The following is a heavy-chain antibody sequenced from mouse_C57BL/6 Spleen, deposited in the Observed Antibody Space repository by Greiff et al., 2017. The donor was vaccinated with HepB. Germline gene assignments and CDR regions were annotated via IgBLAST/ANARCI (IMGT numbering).Heavy chain of an antibody. CDR3: ARSTAWFAY. Sequence: EVQLQESGAELVKPGASVKLSCTASGFNITDYYMHWVKQRTEQGLEWIERIDPEDGETKYAAKFQGKATITADTSSNTAYLQLSSLTSEDTAVYYCARSTAWFAYWGQGTLVTVSA. V-gene: IGHV14-2*01. CDR1: GFNITDYY. CDR2: IDPEDGET. J-gene: IGHJ3*01.